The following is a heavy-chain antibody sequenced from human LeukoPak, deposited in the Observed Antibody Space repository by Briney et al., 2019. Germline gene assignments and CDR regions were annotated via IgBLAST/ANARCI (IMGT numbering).Heavy chain of an antibody. Sequence: SGGSLRLSCAVSGFTFSSYWMSWVRQAPGKGLEWVADIKQDGSEKYYVDSVKGRFTISRDNAKNSLYLQMNSLRAEDTAVYYRARESGYSGYGWYYFDYWGQGTLVTVSS. CDR1: GFTFSSYW. J-gene: IGHJ4*02. CDR3: ARESGYSGYGWYYFDY. D-gene: IGHD5-12*01. CDR2: IKQDGSEK. V-gene: IGHV3-7*01.